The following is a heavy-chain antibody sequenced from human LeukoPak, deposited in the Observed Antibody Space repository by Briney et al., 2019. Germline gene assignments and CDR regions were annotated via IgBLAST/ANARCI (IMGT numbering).Heavy chain of an antibody. J-gene: IGHJ6*03. CDR3: ARDLRQLVQYYYYYYMDV. CDR2: ISAYNGNT. D-gene: IGHD6-6*01. V-gene: IGHV1-18*01. Sequence: ASVKVSCKASGYTFTSYGISWVRQAPGQGLEWMGWISAYNGNTNYAQKLQGRVTMTTDTSTSTAYMELRSLRSDDTAVYYCARDLRQLVQYYYYYYMDVWGKGTTVTVSS. CDR1: GYTFTSYG.